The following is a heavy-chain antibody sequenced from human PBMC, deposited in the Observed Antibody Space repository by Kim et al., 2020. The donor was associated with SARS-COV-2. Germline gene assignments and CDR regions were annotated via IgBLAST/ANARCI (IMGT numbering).Heavy chain of an antibody. Sequence: ASVKVSCKASGYTFTGYYMHWVRQAPGQGLEWMGRINPNSGGTNYAQKFQGRVTMTRDMSISTAYMELSRLRSDDTAVYYCARIPRGGRPYFDYWGQGTLVTVSS. CDR3: ARIPRGGRPYFDY. V-gene: IGHV1-2*06. CDR1: GYTFTGYY. CDR2: INPNSGGT. J-gene: IGHJ4*02. D-gene: IGHD2-15*01.